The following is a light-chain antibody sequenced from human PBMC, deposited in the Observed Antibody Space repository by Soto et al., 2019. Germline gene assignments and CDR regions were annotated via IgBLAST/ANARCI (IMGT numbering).Light chain of an antibody. V-gene: IGKV3-15*01. CDR2: GAS. J-gene: IGKJ2*01. CDR1: LTMNNN. Sequence: EIVMTQSPATLSVSPGGSVTLSCRASLTMNNNIAWYQHKPGQAPRLLIFGASSRATGVPGRFSGSGFGTEFTLTISSLQSEDSAVYYCQQYNNWPPYTFGQGTKLEIK. CDR3: QQYNNWPPYT.